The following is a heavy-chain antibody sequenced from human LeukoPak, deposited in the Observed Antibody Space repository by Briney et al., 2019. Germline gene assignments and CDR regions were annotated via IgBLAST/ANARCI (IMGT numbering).Heavy chain of an antibody. J-gene: IGHJ4*02. CDR1: GGSISSSSYY. Sequence: PSETLSLTCTVSGGSISSSSYYWGWIRQPPGKGLEWIGSIYYSGSTYYNPSLKSRVTISVDTSKNQFSLKLSSVNAADTAVYYCARRGPHGDCDYWGQGTLVTVSS. D-gene: IGHD4-17*01. CDR2: IYYSGST. CDR3: ARRGPHGDCDY. V-gene: IGHV4-39*01.